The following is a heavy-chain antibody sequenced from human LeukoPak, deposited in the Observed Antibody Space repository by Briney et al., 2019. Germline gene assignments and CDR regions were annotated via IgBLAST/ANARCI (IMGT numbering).Heavy chain of an antibody. Sequence: GSLRLSRAASGFTFSSYSMNWVRQAPGKGLEWVSYISSSSSTIYYADSVKGRFTISRDNTKNSLYLQMNSLRAEDTAVYYCAREVEYYDSSGYYWPFDYWGQGTLVTVSS. D-gene: IGHD3-22*01. J-gene: IGHJ4*02. CDR3: AREVEYYDSSGYYWPFDY. V-gene: IGHV3-48*01. CDR2: ISSSSSTI. CDR1: GFTFSSYS.